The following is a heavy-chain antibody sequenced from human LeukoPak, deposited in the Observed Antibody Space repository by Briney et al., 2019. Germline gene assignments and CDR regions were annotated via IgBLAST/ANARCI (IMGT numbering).Heavy chain of an antibody. CDR3: AREVGGNWFDP. CDR1: GFSVSSDY. V-gene: IGHV3-66*01. CDR2: IYSGGST. Sequence: GRSLKLSCAASGFSVSSDYMSWVRQAPGKGLEYVSVIYSGGSTYYADSVKGRFTISRDSSKNTLYLQMNSLRAEDTAVYYCAREVGGNWFDPWGQGTLVTVTS. D-gene: IGHD4-23*01. J-gene: IGHJ5*02.